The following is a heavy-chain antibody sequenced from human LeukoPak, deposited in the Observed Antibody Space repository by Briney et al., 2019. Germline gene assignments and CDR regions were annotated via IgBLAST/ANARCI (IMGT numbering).Heavy chain of an antibody. J-gene: IGHJ3*02. CDR3: ASPGIVGAKREAFDI. Sequence: PSETLSLTCAVSGGSISSSNWWSWVRQPPGKGLEWIGEIYHSGSTNYNPSLKSRVTISVDTSKNQFSLKLSSVTAADTAVYYCASPGIVGAKREAFDIWGQGTMVTVSS. CDR1: GGSISSSNW. CDR2: IYHSGST. D-gene: IGHD1-26*01. V-gene: IGHV4-4*02.